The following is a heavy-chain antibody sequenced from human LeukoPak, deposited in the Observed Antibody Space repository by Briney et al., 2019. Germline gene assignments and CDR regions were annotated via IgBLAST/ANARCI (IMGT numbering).Heavy chain of an antibody. D-gene: IGHD3-10*01. CDR1: GFTFSSYS. V-gene: IGHV3-7*01. CDR3: GRETDYYGPGSYFIDN. CDR2: IKQDESEI. Sequence: HPGGSLRLSCAASGFTFSSYSMSWVRQAPGKGLEWVANIKQDESEIYYGDSVKGRFTISRDNAKNSVFLQMNSLRAEDTAVYYCGRETDYYGPGSYFIDNWGQGTLVTVSS. J-gene: IGHJ4*02.